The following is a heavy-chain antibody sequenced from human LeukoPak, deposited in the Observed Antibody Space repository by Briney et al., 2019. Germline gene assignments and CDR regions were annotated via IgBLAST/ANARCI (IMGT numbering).Heavy chain of an antibody. CDR1: GYTFTSKH. J-gene: IGHJ6*02. Sequence: ASVKVSCKASGYTFTSKHIHWVRQAPGQGLEWMGIINPNDGSTTYAQKFQGRVTMTSDTSTNTVYMELSSLRSEDTAVFYCARGPTMVVVVVSTLYGMDVWGQGTSVTVSS. CDR3: ARGPTMVVVVVSTLYGMDV. CDR2: INPNDGST. D-gene: IGHD2-15*01. V-gene: IGHV1-46*01.